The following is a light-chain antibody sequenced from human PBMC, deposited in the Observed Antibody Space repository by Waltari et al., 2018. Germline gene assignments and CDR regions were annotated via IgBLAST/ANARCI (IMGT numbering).Light chain of an antibody. CDR2: SAS. CDR1: HGISSY. V-gene: IGKV1-9*01. Sequence: DIQLTQSPSFLSASVGDRVTITCRASHGISSYVAWYQQNPGKAPRLLIHSASTLQSGVPSRFSGSGSGTEFTLTISSLQPEDFASYYCQQLSSQPLTFGGGTKVEI. CDR3: QQLSSQPLT. J-gene: IGKJ4*01.